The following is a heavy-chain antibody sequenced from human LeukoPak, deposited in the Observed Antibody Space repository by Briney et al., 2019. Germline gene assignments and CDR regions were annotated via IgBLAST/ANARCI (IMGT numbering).Heavy chain of an antibody. CDR2: INPNSGGT. V-gene: IGHV1-2*02. CDR3: ARDFRRLGYCSSTSCYSAFDI. Sequence: ASVKVSCKASGYTFTGYFTYWVRQAPGQGLEWMGWINPNSGGTNYAQKFQGRVTMTRDTSISTAYMELSRLRSDDTAVYYCARDFRRLGYCSSTSCYSAFDIWGQGTMVTVSS. CDR1: GYTFTGYF. D-gene: IGHD2-2*01. J-gene: IGHJ3*02.